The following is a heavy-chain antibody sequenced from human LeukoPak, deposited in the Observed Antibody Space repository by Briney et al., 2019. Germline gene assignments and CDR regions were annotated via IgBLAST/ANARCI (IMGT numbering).Heavy chain of an antibody. CDR3: ARAGASYSFDY. CDR1: GASISSYY. CDR2: LFHSGST. D-gene: IGHD2-21*01. J-gene: IGHJ4*02. V-gene: IGHV4-59*01. Sequence: SETLFLTCSVSGASISSYYWSWIRQPPGKGLEWIGYLFHSGSTNYNPSLKSRVTISVDTSKNRFSLKLNSVTAADTAVYYCARAGASYSFDYWGQGTLVTVSS.